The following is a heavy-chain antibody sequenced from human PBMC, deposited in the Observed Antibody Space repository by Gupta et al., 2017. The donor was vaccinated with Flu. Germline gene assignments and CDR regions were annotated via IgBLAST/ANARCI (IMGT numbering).Heavy chain of an antibody. V-gene: IGHV4-34*01. CDR1: GGSFSGYY. CDR3: ARGMSGGDWDY. D-gene: IGHD2-21*02. J-gene: IGHJ4*02. CDR2: INHSGST. Sequence: QVQLQPWGAGLLKPSETLSLTCAVYGGSFSGYYWSWIRQPPGKGLEWIGEINHSGSTNYNPSLKSRVTISVDTSKNQFSLKLSSVTAADTAVYYCARGMSGGDWDYWGQGTLVTVSS.